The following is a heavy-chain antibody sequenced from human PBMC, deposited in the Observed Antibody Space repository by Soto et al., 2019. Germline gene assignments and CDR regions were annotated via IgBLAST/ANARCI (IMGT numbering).Heavy chain of an antibody. D-gene: IGHD2-21*02. CDR1: GFTFSRSG. Sequence: GSLRLSCAASGFTFSRSGMHWIRQAPGKGLEWVAVIWADGSRQIYADSVKGRFTISKDNPNSMLYLQMNSLTVDDTAVYYCARGPGIVVVTAIVEDYWGQGTLVTVSS. J-gene: IGHJ4*02. CDR2: IWADGSRQ. V-gene: IGHV3-33*01. CDR3: ARGPGIVVVTAIVEDY.